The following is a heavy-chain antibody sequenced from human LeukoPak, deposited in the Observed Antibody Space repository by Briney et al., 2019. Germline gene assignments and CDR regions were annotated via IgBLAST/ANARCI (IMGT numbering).Heavy chain of an antibody. CDR1: GFTFSGYG. V-gene: IGHV3-30*18. CDR3: AKDLSGHYDSSSSYPGY. D-gene: IGHD3-22*01. CDR2: ISYGGSNK. J-gene: IGHJ4*02. Sequence: PGGSLRLSCAASGFTFSGYGMHWVRQAPGKGLEWVALISYGGSNKYYADSVKGRFTISRDNSKNTLYLQMNSLRAEDTAVYYCAKDLSGHYDSSSSYPGYWGQGTLVTVSS.